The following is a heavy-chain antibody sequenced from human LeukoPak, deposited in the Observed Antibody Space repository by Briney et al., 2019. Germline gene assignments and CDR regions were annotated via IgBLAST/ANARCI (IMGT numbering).Heavy chain of an antibody. D-gene: IGHD3-10*01. J-gene: IGHJ4*02. CDR1: GFTFSSYA. CDR3: AKGGDYYGSGSYQDY. V-gene: IGHV3-23*01. Sequence: SGGSLRLSCAAFGFTFSSYAMSWVRQAPGKGLEWVSAISGSGGSTYYADSVKGRFTISRDNPKNTLYLQMNSLRAEDTAVYYCAKGGDYYGSGSYQDYWGQGTLVTVSS. CDR2: ISGSGGST.